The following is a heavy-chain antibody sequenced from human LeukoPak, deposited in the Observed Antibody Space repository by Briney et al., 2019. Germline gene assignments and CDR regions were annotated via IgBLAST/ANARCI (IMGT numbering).Heavy chain of an antibody. J-gene: IGHJ4*02. Sequence: GGSLRLSCAASGFTFSDAWMSWVRQAPGKGLEWVSFIDSSSRYIYQADSVKGRFTISRDNAKSSVFLQLNSLRAEDTAVYYCSRGGSASSYASGGFDYWGQGTLVTVSS. CDR2: IDSSSRYI. D-gene: IGHD3-10*01. CDR3: SRGGSASSYASGGFDY. CDR1: GFTFSDAW. V-gene: IGHV3-21*01.